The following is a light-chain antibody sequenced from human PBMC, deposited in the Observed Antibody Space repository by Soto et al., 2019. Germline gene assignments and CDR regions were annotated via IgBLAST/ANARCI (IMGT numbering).Light chain of an antibody. V-gene: IGKV1-5*01. Sequence: DIQMTQSPSTLSASVGDRVTITCRASQSINSWLAWYQQKPGKAPKLLIYDASTLESGVPSRFSGTGYGTEFTLTVNSQQPDDVATYYCQQYTTYTTFGGGTKVEI. CDR1: QSINSW. J-gene: IGKJ4*01. CDR3: QQYTTYTT. CDR2: DAS.